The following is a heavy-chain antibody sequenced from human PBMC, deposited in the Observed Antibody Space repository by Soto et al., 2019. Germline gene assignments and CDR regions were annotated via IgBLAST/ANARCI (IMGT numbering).Heavy chain of an antibody. CDR1: GFTFSSYA. V-gene: IGHV3-64*01. D-gene: IGHD6-13*01. Sequence: GGSLRLSCAASGFTFSSYAMHWVRQAPGKGLEYVSAISSNGGSTYYANSVKGRFTISRDNSKNTLYLQMGSLRADDMAVYYCARSGYSSSYIFDPWGQGTLVTVSS. CDR2: ISSNGGST. J-gene: IGHJ5*02. CDR3: ARSGYSSSYIFDP.